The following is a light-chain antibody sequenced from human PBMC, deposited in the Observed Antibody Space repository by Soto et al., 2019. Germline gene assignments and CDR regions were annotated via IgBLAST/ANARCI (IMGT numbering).Light chain of an antibody. CDR1: ASNLGAKYA. CDR2: DNI. V-gene: IGLV1-40*01. CDR3: QSYDTTLRGLV. J-gene: IGLJ3*02. Sequence: QSVLTQPPSLSGAPGQRVTISCTGSASNLGAKYAVHWYQHLPGTAPKLLIYDNIHRPSGVPDRFSGSKSDTSASLAITGLQAEDEADYYCQSYDTTLRGLVFGGGTKLTVL.